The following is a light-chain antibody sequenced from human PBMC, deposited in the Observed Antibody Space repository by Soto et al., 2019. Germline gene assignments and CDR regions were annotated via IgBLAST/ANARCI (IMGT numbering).Light chain of an antibody. CDR2: AAS. V-gene: IGKV1-39*01. J-gene: IGKJ5*01. Sequence: DIQMTQSPSSLSASVGDRVTITCRASPSIGTYLNWYQHKLGKAPKLLIYAASSLQGGVPSRFTGSGSGTDFTLTINSLQPEDFATYFCQQSYSIPITFGQGTRLEI. CDR3: QQSYSIPIT. CDR1: PSIGTY.